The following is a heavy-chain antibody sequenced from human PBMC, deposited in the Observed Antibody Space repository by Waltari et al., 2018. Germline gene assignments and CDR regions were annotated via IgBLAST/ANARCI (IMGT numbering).Heavy chain of an antibody. D-gene: IGHD3-3*01. CDR2: IYYSGST. CDR1: GGSISSGGYY. V-gene: IGHV4-31*03. CDR3: ARDGSDFWSGYYSRPIDY. Sequence: QVQLQESGPGLVKPSQTLSLTCTVSGGSISSGGYYWSWIRQHPWQGLEWIGYIYYSGSTYYNPSLKRRVTISVDTSKNQFSLKLSSVTAADTAVYYCARDGSDFWSGYYSRPIDYWGQGTLVTVSS. J-gene: IGHJ4*02.